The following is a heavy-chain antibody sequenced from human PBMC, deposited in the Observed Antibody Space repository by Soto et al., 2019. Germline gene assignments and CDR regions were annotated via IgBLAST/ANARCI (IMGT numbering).Heavy chain of an antibody. CDR3: ASHDQWLIRLYY. V-gene: IGHV4-39*01. CDR1: GASISSNNY. J-gene: IGHJ4*02. D-gene: IGHD6-19*01. Sequence: QLQLQESGPGLVKPSETLSLTCTVSGASISSNNYWVWIRQPPGKGLEWIGSIHYSGNTYYNSSLESRVTISLDTSKNQFSLKLTSLTAADPAVYYCASHDQWLIRLYYWGQGTLVTVSS. CDR2: IHYSGNT.